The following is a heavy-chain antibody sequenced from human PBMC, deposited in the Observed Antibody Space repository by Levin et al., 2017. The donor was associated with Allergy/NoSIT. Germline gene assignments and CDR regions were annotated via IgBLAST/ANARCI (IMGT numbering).Heavy chain of an antibody. Sequence: PSETLSLTCTVSGGSISSSSYYWGWIRQPPGKGLEWIGSIYYSGSTYYNPSLKSRVTISVDTSKNQFSLKLSSVTAADTAVYYCARVPLGHPITFGGVIVITGGYFDYWGQGTLVTVSS. CDR1: GGSISSSSYY. J-gene: IGHJ4*02. CDR2: IYYSGST. CDR3: ARVPLGHPITFGGVIVITGGYFDY. D-gene: IGHD3-16*02. V-gene: IGHV4-39*07.